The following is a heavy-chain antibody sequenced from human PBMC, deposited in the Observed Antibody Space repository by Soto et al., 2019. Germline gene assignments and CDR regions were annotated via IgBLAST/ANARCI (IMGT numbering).Heavy chain of an antibody. CDR2: IKQDGSEK. V-gene: IGHV3-7*01. J-gene: IGHJ3*01. CDR3: ARGGAVQVLSGDAF. D-gene: IGHD2-8*02. Sequence: EVQLVESGGGLVQPGGSLRLSCAASGFTFSSYWMNWVHQAPGKGLEWVANIKQDGSEKYYVDSVKGRFTISRDNAKNSLHLQMNSLRGEDTAVYFCARGGAVQVLSGDAFWGQGTMVTVSS. CDR1: GFTFSSYW.